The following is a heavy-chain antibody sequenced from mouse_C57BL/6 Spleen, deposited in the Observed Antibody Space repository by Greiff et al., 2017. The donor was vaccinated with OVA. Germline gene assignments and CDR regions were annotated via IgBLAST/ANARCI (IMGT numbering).Heavy chain of an antibody. CDR3: AKIGLGRDYYAMDY. CDR2: IWRGGST. J-gene: IGHJ4*01. D-gene: IGHD4-1*01. Sequence: VQLVESGPGLVQPSQSLSITCTVSGFSLTSYGVHWVRQSPGKGLEWLGVIWRGGSTDYNAAFMSRLSITKDNSKSQVFFKMNSLQADDTAIYYCAKIGLGRDYYAMDYWGQGTSVTVSS. V-gene: IGHV2-5*01. CDR1: GFSLTSYG.